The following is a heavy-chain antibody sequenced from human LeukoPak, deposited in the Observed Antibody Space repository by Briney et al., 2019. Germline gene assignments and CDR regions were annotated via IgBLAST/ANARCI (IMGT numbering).Heavy chain of an antibody. CDR3: TSLTRQQLAVSY. J-gene: IGHJ4*02. V-gene: IGHV3-73*01. CDR1: GFTFSGSA. CDR2: IRSKANSYAT. Sequence: GSLRLSCAASGFTFSGSAMHWVRQASGKGLEWVGRIRSKANSYATAYAASVKGRFTISRDDSKNTAYLQMNSLKTEDTAVYYCTSLTRQQLAVSYWGQGTLVTVSS. D-gene: IGHD6-13*01.